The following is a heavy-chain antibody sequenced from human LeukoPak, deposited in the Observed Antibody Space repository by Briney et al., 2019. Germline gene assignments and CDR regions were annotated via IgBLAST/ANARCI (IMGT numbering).Heavy chain of an antibody. V-gene: IGHV3-43D*03. CDR2: ISWDGGST. J-gene: IGHJ3*02. Sequence: GGSLRLFCAASGFTFDDYAMHWVRQAPGKGVEWVSLISWDGGSTYYADSVKGRFTISRDNSKNSLYLQMNSLRAEDTALYYCAKDTGGSSWAGAFDIWGQGTMVTVSS. CDR3: AKDTGGSSWAGAFDI. D-gene: IGHD6-13*01. CDR1: GFTFDDYA.